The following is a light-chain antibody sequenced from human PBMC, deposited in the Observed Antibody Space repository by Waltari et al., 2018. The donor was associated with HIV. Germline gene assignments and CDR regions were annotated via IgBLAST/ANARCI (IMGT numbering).Light chain of an antibody. J-gene: IGLJ1*01. CDR2: ETT. V-gene: IGLV2-14*01. Sequence: QSALTQPASVSGSPGQSLTISCTGASSDIGDSNYVSWYQQHPGAAPKLLIYETTKPAKQSNNKYAASSDLSLQAEDEADYYCSSYTGSTTLGVLGTGTRVTVL. CDR1: SSDIGDSNY. CDR3: SSYTGSTTLGV.